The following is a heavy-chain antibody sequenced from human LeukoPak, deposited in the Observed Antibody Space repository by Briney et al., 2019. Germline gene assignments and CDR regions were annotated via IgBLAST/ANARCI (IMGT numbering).Heavy chain of an antibody. D-gene: IGHD2-2*01. CDR3: ATAIVVVPAATHDDY. V-gene: IGHV1-18*01. J-gene: IGHJ4*02. CDR1: GYTFTSYG. Sequence: GASVKVSCKASGYTFTSYGISWVRQAPGQGLEWMGWISAYNGNTNYAQKLQGRVTMTTDTSTSTAYMELTSLRAEDTAVYYCATAIVVVPAATHDDYWGQGTLVTVSS. CDR2: ISAYNGNT.